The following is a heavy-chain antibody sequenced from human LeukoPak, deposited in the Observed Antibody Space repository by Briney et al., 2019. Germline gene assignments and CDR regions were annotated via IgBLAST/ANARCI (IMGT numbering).Heavy chain of an antibody. V-gene: IGHV4-39*07. D-gene: IGHD3-10*01. CDR2: IYYSGST. CDR3: ARSDGYGLVGI. CDR1: DGSIISSSYY. Sequence: SETLSLTRTVSDGSIISSSYYWGWIRQPPGKGLEWIGSIYYSGSTYYNPSLKSRVTISVDTSKNQFSLKLSSVTAADTAVYYCARSDGYGLVGIWGQGTMVTVSS. J-gene: IGHJ3*02.